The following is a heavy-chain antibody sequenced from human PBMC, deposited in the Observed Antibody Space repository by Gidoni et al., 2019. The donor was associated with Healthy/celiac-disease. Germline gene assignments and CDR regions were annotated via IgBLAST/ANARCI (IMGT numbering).Heavy chain of an antibody. V-gene: IGHV1-69*01. Sequence: QVQLVQSGAEVKKPGSSVKVSCKASGGTFSSYAISWVRQAPGQGLEWMGGIIPIFGTANYAQKFQGRVTITADESTSTAYMELSSLRSEDTAVYYCARGREEYSYVHDAFDIWGQGTMVTVSS. CDR1: GGTFSSYA. CDR3: ARGREEYSYVHDAFDI. CDR2: IIPIFGTA. D-gene: IGHD5-18*01. J-gene: IGHJ3*02.